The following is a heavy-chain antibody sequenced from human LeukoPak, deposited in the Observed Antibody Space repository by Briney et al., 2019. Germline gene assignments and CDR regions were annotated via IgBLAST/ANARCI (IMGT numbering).Heavy chain of an antibody. CDR2: INTDGSTT. J-gene: IGHJ6*02. CDR1: GFTFSSRW. D-gene: IGHD2/OR15-2a*01. Sequence: GGSLRLSCVASGFTFSSRWMHWVRQAPGKGLVWVSIINTDGSTTRYADFVEGRFTISRDNARNTQYLEMNSLRVEDTAVYFCARDISRTMDVWGQGTTVTV. V-gene: IGHV3-74*01. CDR3: ARDISRTMDV.